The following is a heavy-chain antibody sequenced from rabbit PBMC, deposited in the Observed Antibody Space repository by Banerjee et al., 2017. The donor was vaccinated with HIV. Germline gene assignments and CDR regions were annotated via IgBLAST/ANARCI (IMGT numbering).Heavy chain of an antibody. CDR3: ARDESRTSGYAFDL. Sequence: QSLEESGGDLVTPGGTLTLTCTASGFTISSYHMCWVRQAPGKGLEWIACIYVGSSGSTYYANWAKGRFTISKTSSTAVTLQMTSLTAADTATYFCARDESRTSGYAFDLWGQGTLVTVS. V-gene: IGHV1S40*01. J-gene: IGHJ4*01. CDR2: IYVGSSGST. D-gene: IGHD1-1*01. CDR1: GFTISSYH.